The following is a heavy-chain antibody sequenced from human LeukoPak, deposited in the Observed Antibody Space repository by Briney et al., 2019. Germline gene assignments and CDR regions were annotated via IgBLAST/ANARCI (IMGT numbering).Heavy chain of an antibody. CDR1: GGPFSGYF. V-gene: IGHV4-34*01. CDR3: ARRYYYNSGSFPFDF. CDR2: IHNSGTT. Sequence: SETLSLTCAVSGGPFSGYFWSWIRQSSGKGLEWIGEIHNSGTTNYNPSLNSRVTISEDTSKNQFFLNLSSVTAADTAVYYCARRYYYNSGSFPFDFWGQGTLVTVSS. J-gene: IGHJ4*02. D-gene: IGHD3-10*01.